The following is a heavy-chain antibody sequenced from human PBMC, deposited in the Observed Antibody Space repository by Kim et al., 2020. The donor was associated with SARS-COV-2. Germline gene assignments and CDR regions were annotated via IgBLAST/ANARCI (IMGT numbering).Heavy chain of an antibody. CDR2: ISYDGSNK. J-gene: IGHJ4*02. V-gene: IGHV3-30*18. D-gene: IGHD6-13*01. CDR3: AKEMEALAAAGYYDY. Sequence: GGSLRLSCAASGFTFSSYGMHWVRQAPGKGLEWVAVISYDGSNKYYADSVKGRFTISRDNSKNTLYLQMNSLRAEDTAVYYCAKEMEALAAAGYYDYWGQGTLVTVSS. CDR1: GFTFSSYG.